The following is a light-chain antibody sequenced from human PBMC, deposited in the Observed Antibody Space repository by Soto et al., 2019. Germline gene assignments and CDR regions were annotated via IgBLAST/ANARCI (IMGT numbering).Light chain of an antibody. CDR3: QQSSRTPPFT. CDR2: AAS. V-gene: IGKV1-39*01. CDR1: QSISIY. Sequence: DIQMTQSPSSLSASVGDRVTITCRASQSISIYLNWYQQKPGKAPKLLIYAASSLQSGVPSRFSADGSGTDFTLTISSLQPEDFATYYCQQSSRTPPFTFGPGTKVDI. J-gene: IGKJ3*01.